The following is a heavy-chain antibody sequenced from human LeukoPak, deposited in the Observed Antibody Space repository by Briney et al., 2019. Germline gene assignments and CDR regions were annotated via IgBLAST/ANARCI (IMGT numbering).Heavy chain of an antibody. CDR3: ASQKLVAVAGNWFDP. CDR1: GYTFTSYG. V-gene: IGHV1-18*01. D-gene: IGHD6-19*01. CDR2: ISAYNGNT. Sequence: GASVKVSCKASGYTFTSYGISWVRQAPGQGLEWMGWISAYNGNTNYAQKLQGRVTMTTDTSTSTAYMELRSLRSDDTAVYYCASQKLVAVAGNWFDPWGQGTLVTVSS. J-gene: IGHJ5*02.